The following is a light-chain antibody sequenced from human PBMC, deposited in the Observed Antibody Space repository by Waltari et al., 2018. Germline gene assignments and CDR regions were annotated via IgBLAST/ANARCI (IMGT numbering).Light chain of an antibody. Sequence: DIVLTQSPDSLPVSLGERATINCKSSQNILYNSNNKNYLAWYQQKPGQPPKLLIYWASTREPGVPDRFSGSGSGTDFTLTISSLQAEDVAVYYCQQYFGTPWTFGQGTKVEIK. CDR2: WAS. CDR3: QQYFGTPWT. J-gene: IGKJ1*01. V-gene: IGKV4-1*01. CDR1: QNILYNSNNKNY.